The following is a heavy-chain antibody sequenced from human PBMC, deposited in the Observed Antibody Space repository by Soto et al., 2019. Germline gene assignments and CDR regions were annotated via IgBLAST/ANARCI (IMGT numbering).Heavy chain of an antibody. Sequence: GASVKVSCKASGYTFTSYYMHWVRQAPGQGLEWMGIINPSGGSTSYAQKFQGRVTMTRDTSTSTVYMELSSLRSEDTAVYYCARDQGSSGWPLRWFDPWAQGTLVTVSS. CDR1: GYTFTSYY. D-gene: IGHD6-19*01. V-gene: IGHV1-46*01. CDR3: ARDQGSSGWPLRWFDP. J-gene: IGHJ5*02. CDR2: INPSGGST.